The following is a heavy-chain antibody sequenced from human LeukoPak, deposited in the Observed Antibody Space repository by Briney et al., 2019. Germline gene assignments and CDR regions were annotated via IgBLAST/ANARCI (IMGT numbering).Heavy chain of an antibody. CDR1: GGSISSSSYY. CDR3: ARGRIQLWPLRLSLFDY. D-gene: IGHD5-18*01. CDR2: IYYSGST. J-gene: IGHJ4*02. V-gene: IGHV4-39*07. Sequence: PSETLSLTCTVSGGSISSSSYYWGWIRQPPGKGLEWIGSIYYSGSTYYNPSLKSRVTISVDTSKNQFSLKLSSVTAADTAVYYCARGRIQLWPLRLSLFDYWGQGTLVTVSS.